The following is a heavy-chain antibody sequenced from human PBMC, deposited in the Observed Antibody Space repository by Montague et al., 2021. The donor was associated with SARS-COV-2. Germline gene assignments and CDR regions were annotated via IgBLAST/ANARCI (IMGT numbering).Heavy chain of an antibody. V-gene: IGHV3-21*01. J-gene: IGHJ3*02. CDR1: GFTFSTYT. Sequence: SLRLSCAASGFTFSTYTMNWVRQAPGQGLEWVSSITASSIYIYYADSVKGRFTISRDNAKNSLYLQMNSLRAEDTAVYYCTRDAFTMIIVAFNIWGQGTKVTVSS. CDR3: TRDAFTMIIVAFNI. CDR2: ITASSIYI. D-gene: IGHD3-22*01.